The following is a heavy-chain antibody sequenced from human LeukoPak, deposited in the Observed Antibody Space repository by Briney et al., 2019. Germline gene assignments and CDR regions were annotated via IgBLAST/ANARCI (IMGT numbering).Heavy chain of an antibody. Sequence: GGSLRLSCVASGFAFNNFAMHWVRQAPGKGLEWVAFIEYDGSQRHFADSVKGRFTISRDNSANTLYLQLNSMRVEDTAVYYCATGRGVPGYQYFDHWGQGTLATVSS. D-gene: IGHD3-10*01. CDR2: IEYDGSQR. V-gene: IGHV3-30*02. J-gene: IGHJ4*02. CDR3: ATGRGVPGYQYFDH. CDR1: GFAFNNFA.